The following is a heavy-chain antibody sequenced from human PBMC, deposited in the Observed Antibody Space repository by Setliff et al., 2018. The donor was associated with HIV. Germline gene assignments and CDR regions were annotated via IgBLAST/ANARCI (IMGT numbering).Heavy chain of an antibody. CDR1: GGSFSGYY. Sequence: SETLSLTCAVYGGSFSGYYWSWIRQPPGKGLEWIGEVTHSGRTNYNPSLESRVTTSVDTSKKQFSLRLTSVTAADTAVYYCAREGSVVPAAQANYMDVWGKGTTVTVSS. J-gene: IGHJ6*03. CDR3: AREGSVVPAAQANYMDV. V-gene: IGHV4-34*01. CDR2: VTHSGRT. D-gene: IGHD2-2*01.